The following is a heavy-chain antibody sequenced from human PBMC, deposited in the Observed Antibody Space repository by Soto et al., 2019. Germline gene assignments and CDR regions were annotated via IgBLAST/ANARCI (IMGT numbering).Heavy chain of an antibody. CDR3: ARDPHVLRYFDWLSYAFDI. D-gene: IGHD3-9*01. V-gene: IGHV3-7*01. CDR2: IKQDGSEK. Sequence: PGGSLRLSCAASGFTFSSYWMSWVRQAPGKGLEWVANIKQDGSEKYYVDSVKGRFTISRDNAKNSLYLQMNSLRAEDTAVYYCARDPHVLRYFDWLSYAFDIWGQGTMVTVSS. J-gene: IGHJ3*02. CDR1: GFTFSSYW.